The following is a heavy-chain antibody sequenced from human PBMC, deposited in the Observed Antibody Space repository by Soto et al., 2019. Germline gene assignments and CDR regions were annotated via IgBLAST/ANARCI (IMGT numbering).Heavy chain of an antibody. J-gene: IGHJ6*02. CDR3: ARAADYGDYFVAQYYYYYYGMDV. D-gene: IGHD4-17*01. CDR1: GFTFSSYG. V-gene: IGHV3-33*01. CDR2: IWYDGSNK. Sequence: QVQLVESGGGVVQPGRSLRLSCAASGFTFSSYGMHWVRQAPGKGLEWVAVIWYDGSNKYYADSVKGRFTISRDNSKNTLYLQMNSLRAEDTAVYYCARAADYGDYFVAQYYYYYYGMDVWGQGTTVTVSS.